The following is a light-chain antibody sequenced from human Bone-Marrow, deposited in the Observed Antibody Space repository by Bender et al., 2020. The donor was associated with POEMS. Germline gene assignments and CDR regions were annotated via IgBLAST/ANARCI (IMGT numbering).Light chain of an antibody. CDR2: EVT. Sequence: QSALTQPPSASGSPGQSLTISCTGTSSDVGAYNYVSWYQQFPGKAPQLIISEVTKRPSGAPDRFSSSKSGSTASLTISGLQSGDEADYYCSSYTSSYTLVFGTGTKVTVL. CDR3: SSYTSSYTLV. CDR1: SSDVGAYNY. J-gene: IGLJ1*01. V-gene: IGLV2-8*01.